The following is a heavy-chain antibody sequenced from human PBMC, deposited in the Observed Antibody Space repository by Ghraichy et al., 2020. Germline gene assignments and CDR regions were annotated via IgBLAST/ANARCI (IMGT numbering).Heavy chain of an antibody. Sequence: SCAASGFTFSSYAMNWVRQAPGKGLEWVSGTSGSGGSTYYADSVKGRFTISRDNSKHTLYLQMNSLRADDTAVYYCAKNSGFSYGAQYNMDVWGKGITVTVSS. J-gene: IGHJ6*03. CDR1: GFTFSSYA. CDR3: AKNSGFSYGAQYNMDV. CDR2: TSGSGGST. V-gene: IGHV3-23*01. D-gene: IGHD5-18*01.